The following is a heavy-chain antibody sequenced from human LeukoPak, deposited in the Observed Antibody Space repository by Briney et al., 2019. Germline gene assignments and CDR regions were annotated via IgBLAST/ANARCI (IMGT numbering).Heavy chain of an antibody. CDR2: ISSSSSYI. CDR3: ARDLEEDCSSTSCYVNWFDP. J-gene: IGHJ5*02. Sequence: GGSLRLSCAASGFTFSSYRMNWVRQAPGKGLEWVPSISSSSSYIYYADSVKGRFTISRDNAKNSLYLQMNSLRAEDTAVYYCARDLEEDCSSTSCYVNWFDPWGQGTLVTVSS. D-gene: IGHD2-2*01. V-gene: IGHV3-21*01. CDR1: GFTFSSYR.